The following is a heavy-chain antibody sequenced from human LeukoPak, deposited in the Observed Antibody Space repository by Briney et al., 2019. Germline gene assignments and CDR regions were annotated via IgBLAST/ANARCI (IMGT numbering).Heavy chain of an antibody. Sequence: GGSLRLSCAASGFTFSGYEMNWVRQAPGKGLEWISYISSSAGTTYHADSVKGRFTISRDNAKNSLYLQMNSLKSEDTAVYCCARDTRNLFDLWGQGTLVTVSS. CDR3: ARDTRNLFDL. J-gene: IGHJ4*02. CDR2: ISSSAGTT. CDR1: GFTFSGYE. V-gene: IGHV3-48*03.